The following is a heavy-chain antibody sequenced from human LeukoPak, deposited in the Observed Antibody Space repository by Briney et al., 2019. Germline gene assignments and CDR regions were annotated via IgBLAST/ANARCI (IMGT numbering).Heavy chain of an antibody. CDR3: ACNYYGSGSRYFDY. CDR2: IYYSGST. Sequence: SETLSLTCTVSGGSISSYYWSWIRQPPGKGLEWIGYIYYSGSTNYNPSLKSRVTISVDTSKNQFSLKLSSVTAADTAMYYCACNYYGSGSRYFDYWGQGTLVTVSS. D-gene: IGHD3-10*01. V-gene: IGHV4-59*01. CDR1: GGSISSYY. J-gene: IGHJ4*02.